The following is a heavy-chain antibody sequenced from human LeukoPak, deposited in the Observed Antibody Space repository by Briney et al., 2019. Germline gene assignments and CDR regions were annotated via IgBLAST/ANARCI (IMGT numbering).Heavy chain of an antibody. CDR1: GYTFTGYY. Sequence: ASVKVSCKASGYTFTGYYMHWVRQAPGQGLEWMGWINPNSGGTNYAQKFQGWVNMTRDTSISTAYMELSRLRSDDTAVYYCARAYGSGSYYDGADDYYYGMDVWGKGTTVTVSS. V-gene: IGHV1-2*04. D-gene: IGHD3-10*01. J-gene: IGHJ6*04. CDR3: ARAYGSGSYYDGADDYYYGMDV. CDR2: INPNSGGT.